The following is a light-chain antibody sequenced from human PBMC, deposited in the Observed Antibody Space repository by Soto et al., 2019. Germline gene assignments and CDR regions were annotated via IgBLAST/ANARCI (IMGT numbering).Light chain of an antibody. CDR1: QTISSW. CDR3: QQSYGTPIT. CDR2: VAS. J-gene: IGKJ5*01. Sequence: SQMTQSPSTLSGSLGYIFTITFRASQTISSWLAWYQQKPGKAPNLLIYVASSLQSEVPSRFSGSGSGTDFTLTITSLQPEDFATYYCQQSYGTPITFGQGTRLEI. V-gene: IGKV1-39*01.